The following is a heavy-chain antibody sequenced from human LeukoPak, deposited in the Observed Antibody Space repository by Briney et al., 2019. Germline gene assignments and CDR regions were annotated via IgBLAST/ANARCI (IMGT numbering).Heavy chain of an antibody. V-gene: IGHV1-2*02. CDR3: ATTIGARLMYFDY. D-gene: IGHD6-6*01. Sequence: ASVKVSCKASGYTFTGFYIHWVRQAPGQGLQWMGWINPNSGGTNYAQEFEGRVTMTRDTSISTAYMELSGLRSDDTAIYYCATTIGARLMYFDYWGQGTLVTVSS. CDR1: GYTFTGFY. J-gene: IGHJ4*02. CDR2: INPNSGGT.